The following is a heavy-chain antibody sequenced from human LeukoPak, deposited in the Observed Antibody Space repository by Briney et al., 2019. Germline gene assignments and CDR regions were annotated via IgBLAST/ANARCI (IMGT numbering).Heavy chain of an antibody. CDR3: ARVGTRAD. CDR2: ISSSSNYI. D-gene: IGHD1-1*01. Sequence: PGGSLRLSCAASGFTSSSYVMSWVRQAPGKGLEWVSSISSSSNYIHYADSLKGRFTISRDNANSSLYLQMNSLRAEDTAVYYCARVGTRADWGQGTLVTVSS. CDR1: GFTSSSYV. V-gene: IGHV3-21*01. J-gene: IGHJ4*02.